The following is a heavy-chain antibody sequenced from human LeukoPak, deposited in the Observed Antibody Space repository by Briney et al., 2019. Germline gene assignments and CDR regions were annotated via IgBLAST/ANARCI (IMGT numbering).Heavy chain of an antibody. CDR1: GYTFTSYD. CDR3: ARVRMVRGVYVGGY. CDR2: MNPNSDNT. Sequence: ASVKVSCKASGYTFTSYDINWVRQATGQGLEWMGWMNPNSDNTGYAQKFQGRVTMTRNTSISTAYMELSSLRSEDTAVYYCARVRMVRGVYVGGYWGQGTLVTVSS. J-gene: IGHJ4*02. D-gene: IGHD3-10*01. V-gene: IGHV1-8*01.